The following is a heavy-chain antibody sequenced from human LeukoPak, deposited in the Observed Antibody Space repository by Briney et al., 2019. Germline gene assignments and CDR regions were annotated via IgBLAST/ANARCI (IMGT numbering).Heavy chain of an antibody. J-gene: IGHJ4*02. CDR3: AKDHYSNYGPYYFDY. V-gene: IGHV3-13*03. D-gene: IGHD4-11*01. Sequence: GGSLRLSCAACGFTFSSYDMHWVRQATGKGLEWVSAIGIVGDTYYPGSLKGQFNSSRENDKNYLYLQINSLRAGDTAVYYCAKDHYSNYGPYYFDYWGQGTLVTVSS. CDR2: IGIVGDT. CDR1: GFTFSSYD.